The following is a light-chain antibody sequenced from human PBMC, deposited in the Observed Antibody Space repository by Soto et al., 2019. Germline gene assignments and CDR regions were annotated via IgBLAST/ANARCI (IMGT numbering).Light chain of an antibody. J-gene: IGKJ4*01. CDR1: QVIGTW. V-gene: IGKV1-12*01. Sequence: DIQMTQSPSSVSASVGDRVTITCRVSQVIGTWLAWFQQRPGKAPKLLISAASSLRSGVPTRFSGSGSGTDFSLTISSLQPEDFATYYCQQAFSFPLTFGGGTKVDIK. CDR2: AAS. CDR3: QQAFSFPLT.